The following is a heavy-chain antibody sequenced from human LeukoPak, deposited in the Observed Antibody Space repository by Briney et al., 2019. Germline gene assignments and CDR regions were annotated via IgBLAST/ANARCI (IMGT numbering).Heavy chain of an antibody. CDR2: ISAYNGNT. CDR1: GYTFTSYG. D-gene: IGHD3-3*01. V-gene: IGHV1-18*01. CDR3: ARLLDYDFWSGYYQAYYYYGMDV. Sequence: GASVKVSCKASGYTFTSYGISWVRQAPGQGLECMGWISAYNGNTNYAQKLQGRVTMTTDTSTSTAYMELRSLRSDDTAVYYCARLLDYDFWSGYYQAYYYYGMDVWGQGTTVTVSS. J-gene: IGHJ6*02.